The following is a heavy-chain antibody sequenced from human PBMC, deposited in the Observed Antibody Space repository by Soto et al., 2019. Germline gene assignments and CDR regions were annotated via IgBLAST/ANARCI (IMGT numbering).Heavy chain of an antibody. V-gene: IGHV2-26*01. D-gene: IGHD1-26*01. CDR2: IFSNDEK. Sequence: QVTLKESGPVLVKPTETLTLTCTVSGFSLSNARMGVSWIRQPPGKALEWLAHIFSNDEKSYSTSLKSRLTSSKDTPKRQVVLTMTNMDPVDTATYYCARMGSGSFQSYWYFDLWGRGTLVTVSS. CDR1: GFSLSNARMG. J-gene: IGHJ2*01. CDR3: ARMGSGSFQSYWYFDL.